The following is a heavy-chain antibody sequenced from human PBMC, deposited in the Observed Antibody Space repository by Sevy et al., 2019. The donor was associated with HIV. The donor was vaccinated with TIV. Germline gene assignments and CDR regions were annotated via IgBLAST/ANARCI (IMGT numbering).Heavy chain of an antibody. Sequence: SETLSLTCTVSGGSISSYYWSWIRQPPGKGLEWIGYINYSGSTNYNPSLKSRGTISVDTSKNKFSLKLSSVTAADTAVYYCARHRVVGGAFPNYFDYWGQGTLVTVSS. D-gene: IGHD3-10*01. CDR1: GGSISSYY. J-gene: IGHJ4*02. CDR2: INYSGST. V-gene: IGHV4-59*01. CDR3: ARHRVVGGAFPNYFDY.